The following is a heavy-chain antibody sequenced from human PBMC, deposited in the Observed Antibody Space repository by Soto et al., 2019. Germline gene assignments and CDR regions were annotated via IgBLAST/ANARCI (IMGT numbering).Heavy chain of an antibody. CDR3: ARMYSSGSGWFHP. Sequence: SETLSLTCCFSGYSITAGVYYWSWIRHHPGKGLEWIGSFYSSGSIIYNPSLRSRVSISGDTSSNQFYMSLTSVTAADTARYYCARMYSSGSGWFHPWGQGTLVTVPQ. CDR2: FYSSGSI. CDR1: GYSITAGVYY. V-gene: IGHV4-31*03. J-gene: IGHJ5*02. D-gene: IGHD3-22*01.